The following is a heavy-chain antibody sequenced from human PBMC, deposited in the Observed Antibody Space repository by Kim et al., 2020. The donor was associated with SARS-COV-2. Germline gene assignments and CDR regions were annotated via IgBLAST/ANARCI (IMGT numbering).Heavy chain of an antibody. Sequence: SVKVSCKASGGTFSSYAISWVRQAPGQGLEWMGGIIPIFGTANYAQKFQGRVTITADESTSTAYMELSSLRSEDTAVYYCASFPLYGSGTEKDWGQGTLVTVSS. CDR1: GGTFSSYA. CDR3: ASFPLYGSGTEKD. D-gene: IGHD3-10*01. CDR2: IIPIFGTA. J-gene: IGHJ4*02. V-gene: IGHV1-69*13.